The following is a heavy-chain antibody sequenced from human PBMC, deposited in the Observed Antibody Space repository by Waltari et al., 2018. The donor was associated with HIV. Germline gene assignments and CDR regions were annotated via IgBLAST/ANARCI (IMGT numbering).Heavy chain of an antibody. CDR1: GFTFSCQW. Sequence: DVHLVESGGALVQPGGSLRLSCAASGFTFSCQWMSWVRQAAGKWLEWVANINPVRSTKGRMDDVRGRFTISRDNAKNSLYLKMSRLRAEDTAVYYCASGLGDWGYWGRGTLVTVSS. CDR3: ASGLGDWGY. CDR2: INPVRSTK. V-gene: IGHV3-7*02. D-gene: IGHD2-21*02. J-gene: IGHJ4*02.